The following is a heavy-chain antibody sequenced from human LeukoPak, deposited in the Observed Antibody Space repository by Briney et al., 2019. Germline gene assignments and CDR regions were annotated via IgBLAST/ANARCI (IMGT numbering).Heavy chain of an antibody. CDR1: GYLFTGYTFSDYL. Sequence: GESPKIPCEGSGYLFTGYTFSDYLIRWARQMPGRGLEWMGLVFSGDSDTRYRPSFQGQVTISADKSISTAYLQWSSLKASDTAMYYCAALVRHIAYWGQGTLVTVFS. V-gene: IGHV5-51*01. CDR3: AALVRHIAY. J-gene: IGHJ4*02. D-gene: IGHD1-26*01. CDR2: VFSGDSDT.